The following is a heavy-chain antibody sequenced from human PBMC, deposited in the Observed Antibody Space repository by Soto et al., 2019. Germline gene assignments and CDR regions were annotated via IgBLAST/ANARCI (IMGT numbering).Heavy chain of an antibody. Sequence: QVQLVESGGGVVQPGRSLRLSCAASGFTFSSYGMHWVRQAPGKGLEWVAVIWYDGSNKYYADSVKGRFTISRDNSKNTLYLQMSSLRAEDTAVYYCARSRYSSGWYSPDYWGQGTLVTVSS. D-gene: IGHD6-19*01. CDR2: IWYDGSNK. CDR3: ARSRYSSGWYSPDY. V-gene: IGHV3-33*01. CDR1: GFTFSSYG. J-gene: IGHJ4*02.